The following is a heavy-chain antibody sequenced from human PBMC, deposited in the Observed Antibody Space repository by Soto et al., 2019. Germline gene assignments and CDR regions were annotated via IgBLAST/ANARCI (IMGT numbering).Heavy chain of an antibody. V-gene: IGHV4-34*01. CDR2: INHSGST. CDR1: GASFSGYY. Sequence: SETLSLTCAVYGASFSGYYLSWIRQPPGKGLEWIGEINHSGSTNYNPSLKSRVTISVDTSKNQFSLKLSSVTAADTAVYYCARGFAGGLDWGRGTLVTVSS. D-gene: IGHD5-12*01. CDR3: ARGFAGGLD. J-gene: IGHJ4*02.